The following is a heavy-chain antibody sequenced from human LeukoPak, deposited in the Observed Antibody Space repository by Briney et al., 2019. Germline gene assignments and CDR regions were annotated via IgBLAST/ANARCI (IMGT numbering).Heavy chain of an antibody. CDR1: GFTFSNAW. J-gene: IGHJ6*03. V-gene: IGHV3-15*01. Sequence: GGSLRLSCAASGFTFSNAWMIWVRQVPGKGLEWVGRIKSKTNGGTTDYGAPVKGRFTISRDDSKNTLYLQMNSLKTEDTAVYHCATRDISDYYSAYYYYYMDVWGKGTTVTVSS. D-gene: IGHD3-22*01. CDR3: ATRDISDYYSAYYYYYMDV. CDR2: IKSKTNGGTT.